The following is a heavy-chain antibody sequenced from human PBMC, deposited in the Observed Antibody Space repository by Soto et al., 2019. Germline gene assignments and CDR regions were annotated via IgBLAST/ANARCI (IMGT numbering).Heavy chain of an antibody. J-gene: IGHJ4*02. Sequence: QVQLQQWGAGLLKPSETLSLTCAVYGGSFSGYYWSWIRQPPGKGLEWIGEINHSGSTNYNPSLKSRVTISVDTSTNQFPLKLSSVTAADTAVYYCARRRHPLGHGSGSYGYWGQGTLVTVSS. CDR1: GGSFSGYY. D-gene: IGHD3-10*01. CDR2: INHSGST. V-gene: IGHV4-34*01. CDR3: ARRRHPLGHGSGSYGY.